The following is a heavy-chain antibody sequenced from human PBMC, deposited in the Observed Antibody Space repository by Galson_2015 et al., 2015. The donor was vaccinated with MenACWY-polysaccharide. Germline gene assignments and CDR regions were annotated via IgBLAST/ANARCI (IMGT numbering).Heavy chain of an antibody. Sequence: SLRLSCAASGFSFSTYWMHWVRHAPGKGLVWVSRINADGSATGYADSVRGRFTISRDNAKNTLYLEMNSLRAEDTAVYYCTKAGAKYCSGSSCYFNWFDPWGQETLVTVSS. CDR1: GFSFSTYW. CDR3: TKAGAKYCSGSSCYFNWFDP. J-gene: IGHJ5*02. D-gene: IGHD2-15*01. V-gene: IGHV3-74*01. CDR2: INADGSAT.